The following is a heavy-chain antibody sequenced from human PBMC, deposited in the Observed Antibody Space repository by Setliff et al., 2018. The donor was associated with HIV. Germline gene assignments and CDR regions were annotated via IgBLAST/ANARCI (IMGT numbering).Heavy chain of an antibody. CDR2: IWYDGSNT. Sequence: PGGSLRLSCLASGFTFSTYGMHWVRQAPGKGLEWVAKIWYDGSNTHYTDSVRGRLTISRDNSHNMLYLHMNSLKPEDTAVYFCARDKDATSWTNDAFDVWGHGTLVTVSS. CDR1: GFTFSTYG. J-gene: IGHJ3*01. D-gene: IGHD2-15*01. V-gene: IGHV3-33*01. CDR3: ARDKDATSWTNDAFDV.